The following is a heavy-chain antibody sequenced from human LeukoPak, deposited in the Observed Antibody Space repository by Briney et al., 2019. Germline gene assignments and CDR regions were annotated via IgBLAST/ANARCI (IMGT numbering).Heavy chain of an antibody. D-gene: IGHD5-18*01. J-gene: IGHJ4*02. CDR2: INWNSGSI. V-gene: IGHV3-9*01. CDR1: GFTFDDYA. CDR3: AKDPGYSYGSDYFDY. Sequence: GRSLRLSCAASGFTFDDYAMHWVRQAPGKGLEWVSGINWNSGSIGYADSVKGRFTISRDNAKNSLYLQMNSLRAEDTALYYCAKDPGYSYGSDYFDYWGQGTLVTVSS.